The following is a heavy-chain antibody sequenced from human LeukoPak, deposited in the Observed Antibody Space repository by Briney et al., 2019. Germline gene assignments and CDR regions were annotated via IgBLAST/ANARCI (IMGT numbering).Heavy chain of an antibody. CDR3: ARGPSIAARYDAFDI. J-gene: IGHJ3*02. V-gene: IGHV3-23*01. CDR2: ISGSGVGT. Sequence: PGGSLRLSCAASEFTFSSYALSWVRQAPGKGLEWVSAISGSGVGTYYADSMKGRFTISRDNAKNSLYLQAISLRAEDTAVYYCARGPSIAARYDAFDIWGQGTMVTVSS. CDR1: EFTFSSYA. D-gene: IGHD6-6*01.